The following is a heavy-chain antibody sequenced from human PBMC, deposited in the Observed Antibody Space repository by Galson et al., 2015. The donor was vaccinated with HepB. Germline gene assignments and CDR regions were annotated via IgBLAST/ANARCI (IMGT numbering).Heavy chain of an antibody. CDR3: AGGYSYYYGMDV. CDR2: ISRDNSYT. D-gene: IGHD3-16*01. V-gene: IGHV3-11*06. J-gene: IGHJ6*02. CDR1: GFTFSDSY. Sequence: SLRLSCAASGFTFSDSYMSWVRQAPGKGLEWVSYISRDNSYTNYGDSVKGRFTISRDNAKNSLYLQMNSLRAEDTAVYYCAGGYSYYYGMDVWGRGTTVNVSS.